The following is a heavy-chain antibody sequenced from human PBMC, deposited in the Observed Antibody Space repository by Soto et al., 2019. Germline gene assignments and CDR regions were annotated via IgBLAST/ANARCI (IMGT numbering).Heavy chain of an antibody. CDR1: GYRFTSYY. CDR3: ARDLSISTRPSWFDP. D-gene: IGHD6-6*01. J-gene: IGHJ5*02. V-gene: IGHV1-46*01. Sequence: ASVKVSCKASGYRFTSYYVHWVRQAPGKGLEWMGRINPGGGATNYSQKFQGRISMSRDTSTTTFYMELNNLRSEDTALYYCARDLSISTRPSWFDPWGQGTMVTVYS. CDR2: INPGGGAT.